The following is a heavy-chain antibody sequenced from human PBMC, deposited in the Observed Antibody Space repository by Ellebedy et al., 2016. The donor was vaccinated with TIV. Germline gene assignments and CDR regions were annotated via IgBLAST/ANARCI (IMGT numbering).Heavy chain of an antibody. J-gene: IGHJ4*02. CDR1: GGSISSSSYY. V-gene: IGHV4-39*01. Sequence: MPSETLSLTCTVSGGSISSSSYYRGWIRQPPGKGLEWIGSIYYSGSTYYNPSLKSRVTISVDTSKNQFSLKLSSVTAADTAVYYCARQGQWLAQELDYWGQGTLVTVSS. CDR3: ARQGQWLAQELDY. CDR2: IYYSGST. D-gene: IGHD6-19*01.